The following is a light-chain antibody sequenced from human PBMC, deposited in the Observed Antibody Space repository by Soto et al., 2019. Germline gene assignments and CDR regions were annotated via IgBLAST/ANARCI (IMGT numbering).Light chain of an antibody. Sequence: QSALTQPASVSGSPGQSITISCTGSNSDIGGYNSVSWYQQHPGKAPKLLIFGVTNRPSGVSDRFSGSKSGNTASRTISALQAEAEADYYCTSYTSVTIVVFGGGTKLTVL. J-gene: IGLJ2*01. CDR3: TSYTSVTIVV. CDR2: GVT. V-gene: IGLV2-14*01. CDR1: NSDIGGYNS.